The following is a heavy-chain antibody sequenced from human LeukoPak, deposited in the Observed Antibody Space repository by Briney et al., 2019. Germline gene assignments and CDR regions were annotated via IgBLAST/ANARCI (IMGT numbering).Heavy chain of an antibody. J-gene: IGHJ4*02. Sequence: GASVKVSCKASGYTFTSYYMHWVRQAPGQGLEWMGIINPSGGSTSYAQKFQGRVTMTTDTSTSTAYMELRSLRSGDTAVYYCARIPVWFGEPSYYFDYWGQGTLVTVSS. V-gene: IGHV1-46*01. CDR1: GYTFTSYY. CDR2: INPSGGST. D-gene: IGHD3-10*01. CDR3: ARIPVWFGEPSYYFDY.